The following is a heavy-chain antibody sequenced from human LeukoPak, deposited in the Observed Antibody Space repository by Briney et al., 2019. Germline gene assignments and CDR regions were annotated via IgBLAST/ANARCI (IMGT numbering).Heavy chain of an antibody. CDR3: ARGRAAVGCPRASANWFDT. CDR1: GYAFTSNY. V-gene: IGHV1-46*01. D-gene: IGHD6-19*01. J-gene: IGHJ5*02. CDR2: IFPTGGTT. Sequence: ASVKVSCRASGYAFTSNYIHWVRQAPGQGLEYMGLIFPTGGTTSYSQRFQGRLTLTRDTSTTTVYMELSSLTSEDTALYYCARGRAAVGCPRASANWFDTWGQGTLVTVSS.